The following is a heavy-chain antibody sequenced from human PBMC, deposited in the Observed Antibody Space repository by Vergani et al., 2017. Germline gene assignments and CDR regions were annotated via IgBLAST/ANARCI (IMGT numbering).Heavy chain of an antibody. J-gene: IGHJ5*02. D-gene: IGHD2-15*01. Sequence: EVQLLESGGGLAQPGGSLRRSCAASGFTFRNYAMTWVRQAPGKGLEWVSSITSTGATINYADSVKGRFTISRDNAKKFLYLQMNNLRAEDTALYYCASRVSAGGGLDTWGQGTLVTVS. CDR3: ASRVSAGGGLDT. CDR1: GFTFRNYA. V-gene: IGHV3-48*04. CDR2: ITSTGATI.